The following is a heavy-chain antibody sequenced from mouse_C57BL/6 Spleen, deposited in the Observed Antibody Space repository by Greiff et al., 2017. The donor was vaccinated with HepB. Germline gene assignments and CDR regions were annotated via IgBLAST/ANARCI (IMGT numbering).Heavy chain of an antibody. J-gene: IGHJ2*01. V-gene: IGHV1-53*01. D-gene: IGHD2-1*01. Sequence: QVQLQQSGTELVKPGASVKLSCKASGYTFTSYWMHWVKQRPGQGLEWIGNINPSNGGTNYNEKFKSKATLTVDKSSSTAYMQLSSLTSEDSAVYYCARSAIYYGNSLDYWGQGTTLTVSS. CDR1: GYTFTSYW. CDR2: INPSNGGT. CDR3: ARSAIYYGNSLDY.